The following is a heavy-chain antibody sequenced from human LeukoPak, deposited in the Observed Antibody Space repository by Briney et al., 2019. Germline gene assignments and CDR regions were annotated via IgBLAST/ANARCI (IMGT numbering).Heavy chain of an antibody. V-gene: IGHV1-2*02. Sequence: ASVKVSCKASGYTFTGYYMHWVRQAPGQGLEWMGWSNPNSGGTNYAQKFQGRVTMTRDTSISTAYMELSRLRSDDPAVYYCARTYYYDSSGPVTDYWGQGTLVTVSS. D-gene: IGHD3-22*01. J-gene: IGHJ4*02. CDR2: SNPNSGGT. CDR3: ARTYYYDSSGPVTDY. CDR1: GYTFTGYY.